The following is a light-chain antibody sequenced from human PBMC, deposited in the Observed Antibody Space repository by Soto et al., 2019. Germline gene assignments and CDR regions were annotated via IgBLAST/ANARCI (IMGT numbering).Light chain of an antibody. J-gene: IGLJ3*02. CDR1: RGSIATYY. V-gene: IGLV6-57*04. CDR3: QSYDSSNLWV. CDR2: EDK. Sequence: NFMLTQPHSVSESPGKTVTISCTRSRGSIATYYVQWYQQRPGSAPATVIYEDKQRPSGVPDRISGSIDSSSNSASLSISGLQTEDEADYYWQSYDSSNLWVFGGGTKVTVL.